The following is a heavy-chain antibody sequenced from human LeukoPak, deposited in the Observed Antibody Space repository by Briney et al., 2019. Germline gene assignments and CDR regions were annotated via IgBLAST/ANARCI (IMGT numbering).Heavy chain of an antibody. D-gene: IGHD6-19*01. J-gene: IGHJ4*02. V-gene: IGHV4-39*01. CDR1: GFTFSSHSMN. CDR2: IYYSGST. CDR3: ASPPGEMYSSGWYSIDY. Sequence: GSLRLSCAASGFTFSSHSMNWVRQAPGKGLEWIGSIYYSGSTYYNPSLKSRVTISVDTSKNQFSLKLSSVTAADTAVYYCASPPGEMYSSGWYSIDYWGQGTLVTVSS.